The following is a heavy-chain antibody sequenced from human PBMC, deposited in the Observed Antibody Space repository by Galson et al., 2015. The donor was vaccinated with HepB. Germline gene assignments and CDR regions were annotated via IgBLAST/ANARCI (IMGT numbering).Heavy chain of an antibody. Sequence: SLRLSCAASGFTFSSYGMHWVRQAPGKGLEWVAVISYDGSNKYYADSVKGRFTISRDNSKNTLYLQMNSLRAEDTAVYYCAKADSSGWYFAYWGQGTLVTVSS. D-gene: IGHD6-19*01. V-gene: IGHV3-30*18. CDR3: AKADSSGWYFAY. CDR2: ISYDGSNK. CDR1: GFTFSSYG. J-gene: IGHJ4*02.